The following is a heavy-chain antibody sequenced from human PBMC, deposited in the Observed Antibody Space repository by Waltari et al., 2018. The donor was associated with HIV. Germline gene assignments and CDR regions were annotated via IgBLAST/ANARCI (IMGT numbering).Heavy chain of an antibody. J-gene: IGHJ4*02. D-gene: IGHD6-19*01. V-gene: IGHV3-30*18. CDR2: ISYHGDDK. Sequence: QVHLVESGGGVVQPGRSLRLSCAASGFPFSSYAMHWVRQAPGKGLEWVGVISYHGDDKYYADSVKGRFTISRDNSKNTLYLQMNSLRAEDTAVYYCAKGASGWSPGYWGQGTLVTVSS. CDR1: GFPFSSYA. CDR3: AKGASGWSPGY.